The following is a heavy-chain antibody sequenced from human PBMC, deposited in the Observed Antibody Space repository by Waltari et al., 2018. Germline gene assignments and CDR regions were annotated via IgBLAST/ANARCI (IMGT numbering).Heavy chain of an antibody. CDR3: ARCISGGALDY. Sequence: QVQLVQSGAEVKKPGASVKVSCKASGYTFSDYFIHWVRQAPGQGLEWMGRINPNSGATIYKQKFQGRVTLTRDTSISAAYMDLSRLTSDDTALYYCARCISGGALDYWGRGTLVTVSS. J-gene: IGHJ4*02. CDR2: INPNSGAT. CDR1: GYTFSDYF. V-gene: IGHV1-2*06. D-gene: IGHD2-8*01.